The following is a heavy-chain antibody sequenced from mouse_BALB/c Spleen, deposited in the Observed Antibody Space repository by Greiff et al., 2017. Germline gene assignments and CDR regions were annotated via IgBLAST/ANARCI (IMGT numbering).Heavy chain of an antibody. CDR2: IRSKSNNYAT. J-gene: IGHJ1*01. Sequence: EVKLVESGGGLVQPKGSLKLSCAASGFTFNTYAMNWVRQAPGKGLEWVARIRSKSNNYATFYADSVKDRFTISRDDSQSMLYLQMNNLKTEDTAMYYCVGGYENWYFDVWGAGTTVTVSS. CDR1: GFTFNTYA. D-gene: IGHD2-2*01. CDR3: VGGYENWYFDV. V-gene: IGHV10-1*02.